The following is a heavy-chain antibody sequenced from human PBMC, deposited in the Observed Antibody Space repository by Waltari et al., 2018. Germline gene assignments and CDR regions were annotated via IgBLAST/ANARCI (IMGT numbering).Heavy chain of an antibody. CDR1: GFPFADYA. Sequence: EVQLVESGGGLVQPGRSLRLSCAASGFPFADYAMHWVRQPPGKGLEWVSGISWNSGSIGYADSVEGRFTISRDNAKNSLFLQMNSLRAEDTALYYCAKDKSYYTSGWENAFDIWGQGTMVTVSS. V-gene: IGHV3-9*01. CDR3: AKDKSYYTSGWENAFDI. CDR2: ISWNSGSI. D-gene: IGHD6-19*01. J-gene: IGHJ3*02.